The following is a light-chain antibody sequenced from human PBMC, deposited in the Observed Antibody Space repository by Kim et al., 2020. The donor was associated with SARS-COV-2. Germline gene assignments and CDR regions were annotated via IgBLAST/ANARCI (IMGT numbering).Light chain of an antibody. CDR3: QQSGAFLT. CDR2: YAS. CDR1: IGNR. V-gene: IGKV6-21*02. J-gene: IGKJ4*01. Sequence: IGNRLHWYQQKPDQSPKLLIRYASQSITGVPPRFSGSGSGTEFTLTINSLEAEDAATYYCQQSGAFLTFGGGTKVDIK.